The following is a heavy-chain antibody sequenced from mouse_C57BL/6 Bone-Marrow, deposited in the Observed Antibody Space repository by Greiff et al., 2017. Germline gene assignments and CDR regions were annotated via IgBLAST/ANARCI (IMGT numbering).Heavy chain of an antibody. CDR1: GYTFTSYT. Sequence: VQLQQSGAELARPGASVKMSCKASGYTFTSYTMHWVKQRPGQGLEWIGYINPSRGYTKYNQKFKDKATLTADKSSSTAYMQLSSLTSEGSAVYYCARGDYYGSVLAYWGQGTLVTVSA. V-gene: IGHV1-4*01. D-gene: IGHD1-1*01. J-gene: IGHJ3*01. CDR2: INPSRGYT. CDR3: ARGDYYGSVLAY.